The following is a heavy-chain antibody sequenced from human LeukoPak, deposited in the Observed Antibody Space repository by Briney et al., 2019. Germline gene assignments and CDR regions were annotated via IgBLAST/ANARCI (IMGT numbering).Heavy chain of an antibody. D-gene: IGHD6-13*01. CDR3: AKSIAAAETPYYFDY. CDR2: ISYDGSNK. V-gene: IGHV3-30*04. J-gene: IGHJ4*02. Sequence: GGSLRLSCAASGFTFSSYAMHWVRQAPGKGLEWVAVISYDGSNKYYADSVKGRFTISRDNSKNTLYLQMNGLRAEDTAVYYCAKSIAAAETPYYFDYWGQGTLVTVSS. CDR1: GFTFSSYA.